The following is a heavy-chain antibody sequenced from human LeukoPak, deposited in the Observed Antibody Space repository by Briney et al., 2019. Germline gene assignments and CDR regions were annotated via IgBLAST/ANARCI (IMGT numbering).Heavy chain of an antibody. D-gene: IGHD4-11*01. V-gene: IGHV1-46*01. CDR2: INPSGGST. CDR1: GYTFTSYY. J-gene: IGHJ3*02. Sequence: ASVKVSCKASGYTFTSYYMHWVRQAPGQGLEWMGIINPSGGSTSYAQKFQGRVTMTEDTSTDTAYMELSSLRSEDTAVYYCATGATVTTGSHAFDIWGQGTMVTVSS. CDR3: ATGATVTTGSHAFDI.